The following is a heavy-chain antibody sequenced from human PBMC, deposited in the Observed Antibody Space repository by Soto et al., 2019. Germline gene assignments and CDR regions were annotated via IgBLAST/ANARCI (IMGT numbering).Heavy chain of an antibody. D-gene: IGHD5-12*01. CDR1: GDSFNDYY. Sequence: QVQLVQSGAEVRKPGASVTVSCRSSGDSFNDYYIHWVRQAPGQGFEWMGWINPNGGVTKYAQKFQGWVSMTRDTSIRTVYMQLSRLRSDDTAVYYCARESGGATANLDYYYFYMDVWGTGTTVIVSS. V-gene: IGHV1-2*04. J-gene: IGHJ6*03. CDR3: ARESGGATANLDYYYFYMDV. CDR2: INPNGGVT.